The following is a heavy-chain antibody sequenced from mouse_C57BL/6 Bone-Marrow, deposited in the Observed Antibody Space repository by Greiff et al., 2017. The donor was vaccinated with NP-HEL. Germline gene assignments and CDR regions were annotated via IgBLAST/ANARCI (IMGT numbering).Heavy chain of an antibody. CDR2: INPNYGTT. V-gene: IGHV1-39*01. D-gene: IGHD4-1*01. Sequence: EVQLQQSGPELVKPGASVKISCKASGYSFTDYNMNWVKQSNGRSLEWIGVINPNYGTTSYNQKFKGKATLPVDPSSSTAYMQLNSLTSEDSAVYYCARRGGTGAHYLDYGGKGTTLTVAS. CDR3: ARRGGTGAHYLDY. CDR1: GYSFTDYN. J-gene: IGHJ2*01.